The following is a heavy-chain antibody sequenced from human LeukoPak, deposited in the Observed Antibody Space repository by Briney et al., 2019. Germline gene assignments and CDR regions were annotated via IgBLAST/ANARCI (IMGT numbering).Heavy chain of an antibody. CDR3: LRYNYGYYFDY. Sequence: GGSLRLSCAASGFTFSDYSMSWVRQAPGKGLEWISYISSSSNSIYYSDSVKGRFTISRDNAKNSLYLQMNSLRADDTAVYYCLRYNYGYYFDYWGQGTLVTVSS. J-gene: IGHJ4*02. CDR2: ISSSSNSI. CDR1: GFTFSDYS. V-gene: IGHV3-48*01. D-gene: IGHD5-18*01.